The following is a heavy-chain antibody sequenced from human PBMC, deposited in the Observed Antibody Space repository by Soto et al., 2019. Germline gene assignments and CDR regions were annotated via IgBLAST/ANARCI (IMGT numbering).Heavy chain of an antibody. D-gene: IGHD3-10*01. CDR1: GFTFSSYA. J-gene: IGHJ4*02. Sequence: EVQLLESGGGLVQPGGSLRLSCAASGFTFSSYAMSWVRQAPGKGLEWVSIIGVGGGDRYYPESVKGRFTISRDNSRDTLYLDMNSLRDEDTAVYYCAIVRFGELVWGQGTLVTVSS. CDR3: AIVRFGELV. V-gene: IGHV3-23*01. CDR2: IGVGGGDR.